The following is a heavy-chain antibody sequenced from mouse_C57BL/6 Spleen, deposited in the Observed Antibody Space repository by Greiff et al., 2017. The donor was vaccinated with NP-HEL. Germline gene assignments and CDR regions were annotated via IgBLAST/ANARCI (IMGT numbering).Heavy chain of an antibody. J-gene: IGHJ3*01. V-gene: IGHV2-5*01. CDR1: GFSLTSYG. Sequence: QVQLQQSGPGLVQPSQSLSITCTVSGFSLTSYGVHWVRQSPGKGLEWLGVIWRGGSTDYNAAFMSRLSITKDNSKSQVFFKMNSLQADDTAIYYCAKNEIYYDYDVGFAYWGQGTLVTVSA. D-gene: IGHD2-4*01. CDR3: AKNEIYYDYDVGFAY. CDR2: IWRGGST.